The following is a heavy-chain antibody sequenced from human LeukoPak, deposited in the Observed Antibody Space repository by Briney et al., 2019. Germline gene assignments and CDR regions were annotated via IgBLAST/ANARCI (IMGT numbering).Heavy chain of an antibody. CDR3: ARESWIGSGWYWFDP. CDR1: GYTFTSYD. CDR2: MNPNSGNT. Sequence: ASVKVSCKASGYTFTSYDINWVRQATGQGLEWMGWMNPNSGNTGYAQKFQGRVTMTRNTSISTAYMELSSLRSEDTAVYCCARESWIGSGWYWFDPWGQGTLVTVSS. J-gene: IGHJ5*02. D-gene: IGHD6-19*01. V-gene: IGHV1-8*01.